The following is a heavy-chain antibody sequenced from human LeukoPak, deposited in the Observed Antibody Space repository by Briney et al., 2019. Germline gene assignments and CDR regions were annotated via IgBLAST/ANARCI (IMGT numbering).Heavy chain of an antibody. CDR2: INHSGST. CDR1: GGSYIGYY. CDR3: ARGRRYYGSFWFDP. Sequence: PSETLSVTCAVYGGSYIGYYWSWIRPPPAKGLEWIGEINHSGSTNHNPSLKSRVTISVDTSKNQFYLQLSYVTAADTAVYYCARGRRYYGSFWFDPWGQGTLVTVSS. D-gene: IGHD3-10*01. V-gene: IGHV4-34*01. J-gene: IGHJ5*02.